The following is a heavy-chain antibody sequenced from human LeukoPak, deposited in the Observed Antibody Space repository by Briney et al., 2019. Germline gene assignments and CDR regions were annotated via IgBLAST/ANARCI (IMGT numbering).Heavy chain of an antibody. D-gene: IGHD1-26*01. Sequence: PSETLSLTCTVSGGSISSYYWSWIRQPAGKGLEWIGRIYTSGSTNYNPSLKSRVTMSVDTSKNQFSLKLSSVTAADTAVYYCARNLPGKGELLFDYWGQGTLVAVSS. V-gene: IGHV4-4*07. J-gene: IGHJ4*02. CDR3: ARNLPGKGELLFDY. CDR2: IYTSGST. CDR1: GGSISSYY.